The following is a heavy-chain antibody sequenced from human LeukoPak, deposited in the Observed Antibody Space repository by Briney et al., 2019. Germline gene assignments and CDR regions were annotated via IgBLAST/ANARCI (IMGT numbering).Heavy chain of an antibody. D-gene: IGHD4-11*01. CDR1: GFTFSSYA. J-gene: IGHJ6*03. Sequence: GGSLRLSCAASGFTFSSYAMSWVRQAPGKGLEWVSAISGSGGGTYYADSVKGRFTISRDNAKNTLYLQMNSLRAEDTAVYYCVKEPISRGPYTYYDYFMDVWGKGTTVTVSS. CDR2: ISGSGGGT. CDR3: VKEPISRGPYTYYDYFMDV. V-gene: IGHV3-23*01.